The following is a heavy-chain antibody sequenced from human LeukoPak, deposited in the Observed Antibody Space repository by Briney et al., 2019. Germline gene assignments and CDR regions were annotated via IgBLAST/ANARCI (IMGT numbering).Heavy chain of an antibody. CDR3: AKWVLYSSSQVFDY. CDR2: IIPIFGTA. CDR1: GGTFSSYA. J-gene: IGHJ4*02. Sequence: ASVKVSCKASGGTFSSYAISWVRQAPGQGLEWMGGIIPIFGTANYAQKFQGRVTITTDESTSTAYMELNSLRAEDTAVYYCAKWVLYSSSQVFDYWGQGTLVTVSS. D-gene: IGHD6-13*01. V-gene: IGHV1-69*05.